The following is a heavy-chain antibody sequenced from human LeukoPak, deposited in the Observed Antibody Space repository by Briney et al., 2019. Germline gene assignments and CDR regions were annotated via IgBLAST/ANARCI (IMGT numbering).Heavy chain of an antibody. Sequence: GASVEVSCKASGYTFSNFDVNWVRQAPGQGLEWKAWMNPGSGDTGYEGKFQARLTMSSNTSITTASMELSSLTSEDTAVYYCARSRRGYYMDVWGKGTTVIVSS. CDR3: ARSRRGYYMDV. CDR2: MNPGSGDT. V-gene: IGHV1-8*02. CDR1: GYTFSNFD. J-gene: IGHJ6*03.